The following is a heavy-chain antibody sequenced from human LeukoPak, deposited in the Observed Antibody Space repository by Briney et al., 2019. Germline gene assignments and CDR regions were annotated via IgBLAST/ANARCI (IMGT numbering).Heavy chain of an antibody. CDR2: IYYSGST. D-gene: IGHD3-22*01. CDR1: GGSISSHY. Sequence: SETLSLTCTVSGGSISSHYWSWIRQPPGKGLEWIGYIYYSGSTNYNPSLKSRVTISVDTSKNQFSLKLSSVTAADTAVYYCARGLQGYDSSGYFRYYYYYYMDVWGKGTTVTVSS. V-gene: IGHV4-59*11. CDR3: ARGLQGYDSSGYFRYYYYYYMDV. J-gene: IGHJ6*03.